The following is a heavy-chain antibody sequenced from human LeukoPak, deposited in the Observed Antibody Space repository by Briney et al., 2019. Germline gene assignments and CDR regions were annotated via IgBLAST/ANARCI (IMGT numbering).Heavy chain of an antibody. CDR1: GFTFNRAW. CDR3: ATGYYYDSSGYN. V-gene: IGHV3-15*01. CDR2: IKSKSDGGTT. J-gene: IGHJ4*02. Sequence: GRSLRLSCAASGFTFNRAWMTWVRQAPGKGLEWVGRIKSKSDGGTTDYAAPVKGRFTISRDDSKTTLYLQMSSLKVEDTAVYYCATGYYYDSSGYNWGQGTLVTVSS. D-gene: IGHD3-22*01.